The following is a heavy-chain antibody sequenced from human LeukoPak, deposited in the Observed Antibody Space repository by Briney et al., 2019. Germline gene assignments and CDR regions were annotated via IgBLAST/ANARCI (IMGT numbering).Heavy chain of an antibody. CDR3: AKDIQTWPRFPDY. CDR1: GFTFSSYW. V-gene: IGHV3-23*01. CDR2: ISDSGSTA. J-gene: IGHJ4*02. Sequence: GGSLRLSCAASGFTFSSYWMSWVRQAPGKGLEWVSGISDSGSTAFYADSVKGRFTSSRDNPKSTLYLQMNSLRAEDTAVYYCAKDIQTWPRFPDYWGQGTLVTVSS. D-gene: IGHD5-12*01.